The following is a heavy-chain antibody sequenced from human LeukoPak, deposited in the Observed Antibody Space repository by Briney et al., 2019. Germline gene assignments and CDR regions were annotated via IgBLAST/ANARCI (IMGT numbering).Heavy chain of an antibody. CDR3: ARGSYYYDSSGYYLSPHSDY. CDR2: MNPNSGNT. J-gene: IGHJ4*02. Sequence: ASVKVPCKASGYTFTSYDINWVRQATGQGLEWMGWMNPNSGNTGYAQKFQGRVTMTRNTSISTAYMELSSLRSEDTAVYYCARGSYYYDSSGYYLSPHSDYWGQGTLVTVSS. D-gene: IGHD3-22*01. V-gene: IGHV1-8*01. CDR1: GYTFTSYD.